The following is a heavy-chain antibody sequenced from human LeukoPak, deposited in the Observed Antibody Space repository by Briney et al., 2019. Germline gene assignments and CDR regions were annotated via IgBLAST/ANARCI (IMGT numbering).Heavy chain of an antibody. CDR3: ARDSDYYDSQNGAFDI. CDR2: ISAYNGNT. V-gene: IGHV1-18*01. J-gene: IGHJ3*02. CDR1: GYTFTSYG. D-gene: IGHD3-22*01. Sequence: ASVKVSCKASGYTFTSYGISWVRQAPGQGLEWMGWISAYNGNTNYAQKLQGRVTMTTDTSTSTAYMELGSLRSDDTAVYYCARDSDYYDSQNGAFDIWGQGTMVTVSS.